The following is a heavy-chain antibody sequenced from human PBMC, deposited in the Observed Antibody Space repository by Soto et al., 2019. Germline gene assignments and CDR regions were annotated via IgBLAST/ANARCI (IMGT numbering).Heavy chain of an antibody. D-gene: IGHD3-3*01. CDR3: AKARAQYYDFWSGYPVDY. CDR2: ISGSGGST. J-gene: IGHJ4*02. Sequence: PGGSLRLSCAASGFTFSGYAMSWVRQAPGKGLEWVSAISGSGGSTYYADSVKGRFTISRDNSKNTLYLQMNSLRAEDTAVYYCAKARAQYYDFWSGYPVDYWGQGTLVTVSS. CDR1: GFTFSGYA. V-gene: IGHV3-23*01.